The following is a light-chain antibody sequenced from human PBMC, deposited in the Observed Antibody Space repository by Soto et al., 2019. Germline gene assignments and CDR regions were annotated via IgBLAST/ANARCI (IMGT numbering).Light chain of an antibody. J-gene: IGLJ1*01. CDR1: SSDVGAYNR. CDR3: LSYTTSSSYA. Sequence: QSVLTQPASVSGSPGQSITISCTGTSSDVGAYNRVSWYQQRSGKAPKLMVYEVTNRPSGVSNRFSGSKSGNTASLTISGLQAEDEADYYCLSYTTSSSYAFGTGTKVTVL. V-gene: IGLV2-14*01. CDR2: EVT.